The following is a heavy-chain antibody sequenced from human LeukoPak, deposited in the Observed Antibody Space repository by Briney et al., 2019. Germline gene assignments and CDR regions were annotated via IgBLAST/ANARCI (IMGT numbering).Heavy chain of an antibody. J-gene: IGHJ5*02. CDR1: GYTFTSYG. CDR2: ISAYNGNT. Sequence: GASVKVSCKASGYTFTSYGISWVRQAPGQGLEWMGWISAYNGNTNYAQKLQGRVTMTTDTSTSTAYMELRGLRSDDTAVYYCARGQELELRKLANWFDPWGQGTLVTVSS. CDR3: ARGQELELRKLANWFDP. D-gene: IGHD1-7*01. V-gene: IGHV1-18*01.